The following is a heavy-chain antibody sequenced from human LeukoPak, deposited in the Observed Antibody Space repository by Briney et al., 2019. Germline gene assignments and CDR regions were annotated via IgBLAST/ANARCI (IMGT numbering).Heavy chain of an antibody. Sequence: ASVKVSCKASGYTFTSYDINWVRQATGPGLEWMGWMNPNSGNTGYAQKFQGRVTMTRNTSISTAYMELSSLRSEDTAVYYCARVVWAAAGTRLFDYWGQGTLVTVSS. CDR3: ARVVWAAAGTRLFDY. D-gene: IGHD6-13*01. J-gene: IGHJ4*02. CDR2: MNPNSGNT. CDR1: GYTFTSYD. V-gene: IGHV1-8*01.